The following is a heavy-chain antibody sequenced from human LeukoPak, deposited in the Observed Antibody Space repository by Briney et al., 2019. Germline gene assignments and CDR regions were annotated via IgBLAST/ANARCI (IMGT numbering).Heavy chain of an antibody. CDR3: ARLDGAPAPRIFDY. V-gene: IGHV1-18*01. J-gene: IGHJ4*02. CDR2: INTYNGNT. D-gene: IGHD1-1*01. Sequence: GSSVKVSCKTSGYTFTSFGISWVRQAPGQGLEWMGWINTYNGNTNYAQKLQGRVTMTTDTSTSTSYMELRSLRSDDTAIYYCARLDGAPAPRIFDYWGQGTLLTVSS. CDR1: GYTFTSFG.